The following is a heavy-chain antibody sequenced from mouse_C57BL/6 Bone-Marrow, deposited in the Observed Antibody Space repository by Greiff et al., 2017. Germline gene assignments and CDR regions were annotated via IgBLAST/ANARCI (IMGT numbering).Heavy chain of an antibody. CDR2: IYYSGTI. J-gene: IGHJ4*01. Sequence: EVKLQESGPGLVKPSQTVFLTCTVTGISITTGNYRWSWIRQFPGNKLEWIGYIYYSGTITYNPSLTSRTTITRDTPKNQFFLEMNSLTAEDTATYYCARGGYDVFYAMDYWGQGTSVTVSS. D-gene: IGHD2-2*01. V-gene: IGHV3-5*01. CDR1: GISITTGNYR. CDR3: ARGGYDVFYAMDY.